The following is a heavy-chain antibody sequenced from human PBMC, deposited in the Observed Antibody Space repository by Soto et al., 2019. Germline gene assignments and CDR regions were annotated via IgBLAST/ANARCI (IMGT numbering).Heavy chain of an antibody. D-gene: IGHD3-22*01. CDR3: ARTPLPYYYDSSGYHPPAYGMDV. Sequence: SETLSLTCTVSGGSISSYYWSWIRQPPGKGLEWIGYIYYSGSTNYNPSLKSRVTISVDTSKNQFSLKLSSVTAADTAVYYCARTPLPYYYDSSGYHPPAYGMDVWGQGTTVTVSS. V-gene: IGHV4-59*01. CDR1: GGSISSYY. CDR2: IYYSGST. J-gene: IGHJ6*02.